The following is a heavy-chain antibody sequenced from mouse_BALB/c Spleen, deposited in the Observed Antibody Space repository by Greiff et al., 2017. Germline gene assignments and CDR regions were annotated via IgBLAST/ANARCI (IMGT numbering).Heavy chain of an antibody. Sequence: VHVKQSGAELVKPGASVKLSCTASGFNIKDTYMHWVKQRPEQGLEWIGRIDPANGNTKYDPKFQGKATITADTSSNTAYLQLSSLTSEDTAVYYCARYWDSAFAYWGQGTLVTVSA. CDR3: ARYWDSAFAY. D-gene: IGHD4-1*01. CDR1: GFNIKDTY. V-gene: IGHV14-3*02. J-gene: IGHJ3*01. CDR2: IDPANGNT.